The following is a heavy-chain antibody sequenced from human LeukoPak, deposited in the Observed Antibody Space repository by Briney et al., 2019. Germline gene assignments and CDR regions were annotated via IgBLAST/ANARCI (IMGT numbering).Heavy chain of an antibody. V-gene: IGHV4-61*01. Sequence: AETLSLPCTVSGRSVSSASYLWSWIRQPPGKGLEWIGYIYYSGSTNYNPSLKSRVTISVDTSKNQFSLKLSSVTAADTAVYYCARDGPHSGSYAFSYYYYGMDVWGQGTTVTVSS. CDR3: ARDGPHSGSYAFSYYYYGMDV. J-gene: IGHJ6*02. CDR1: GRSVSSASYL. D-gene: IGHD1-26*01. CDR2: IYYSGST.